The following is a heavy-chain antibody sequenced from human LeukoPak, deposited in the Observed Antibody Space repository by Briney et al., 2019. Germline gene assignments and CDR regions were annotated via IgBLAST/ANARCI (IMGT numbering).Heavy chain of an antibody. CDR1: GFTFSSYS. J-gene: IGHJ3*02. CDR3: ASGLSSSGWSADAFDI. CDR2: ISSSSTI. D-gene: IGHD6-19*01. Sequence: PGGSLRLSCAASGFTFSSYSMNWVRQAPGKGLEWVSYISSSSTIYYADSVKGRFTISRDNAKNSLYLQMNSLRAEDTAVYYCASGLSSSGWSADAFDIWGQGTMVTVSS. V-gene: IGHV3-48*01.